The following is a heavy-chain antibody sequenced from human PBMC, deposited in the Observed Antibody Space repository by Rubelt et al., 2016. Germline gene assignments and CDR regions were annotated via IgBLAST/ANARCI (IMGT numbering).Heavy chain of an antibody. J-gene: IGHJ6*02. D-gene: IGHD3-22*01. V-gene: IGHV4-59*01. CDR2: IYYSTTT. CDR3: ARVNNDSSGLVSSGMDV. Sequence: IGHIYYSTTTSYYPSLKSRVSISIDTSKNQFSLQLSSVTAADSAVYYCARVNNDSSGLVSSGMDVWGQGTTVTVSS.